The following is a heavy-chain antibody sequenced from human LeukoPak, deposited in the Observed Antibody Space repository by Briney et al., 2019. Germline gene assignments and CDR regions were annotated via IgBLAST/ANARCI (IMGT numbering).Heavy chain of an antibody. CDR3: ARDFDWGSNYFDY. Sequence: ASVKVSCKASGYTFTSYYVHWVRQAPGQGLEWMGIINPNGGSTIYAQKLQGRVTMTTDPSTSTAYMELRSLRSDDTAVYYCARDFDWGSNYFDYWGQGTLVTVSS. D-gene: IGHD3-9*01. J-gene: IGHJ4*02. CDR2: INPNGGST. V-gene: IGHV1-46*01. CDR1: GYTFTSYY.